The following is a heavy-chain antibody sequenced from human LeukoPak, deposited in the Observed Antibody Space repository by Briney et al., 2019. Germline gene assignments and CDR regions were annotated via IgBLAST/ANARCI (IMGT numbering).Heavy chain of an antibody. CDR3: ARDVRVGWGLIQLWPSDY. V-gene: IGHV1-18*01. D-gene: IGHD5-18*01. J-gene: IGHJ4*02. Sequence: ASVKVSCKASGYTFTSYGISWVRQAPGQGLEWMGWISAYNGNTNYAQKLQGRVTMTTDTSTSTAYMELRSLRSDDTAVYYCARDVRVGWGLIQLWPSDYWGQGTLLTVSS. CDR2: ISAYNGNT. CDR1: GYTFTSYG.